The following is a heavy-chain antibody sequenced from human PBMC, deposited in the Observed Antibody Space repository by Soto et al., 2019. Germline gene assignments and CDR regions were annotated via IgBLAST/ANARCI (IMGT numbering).Heavy chain of an antibody. D-gene: IGHD6-13*01. CDR1: GFTFSSYA. CDR3: AKDQGSSWYEIDY. J-gene: IGHJ4*02. Sequence: GGSLRLSCAASGFTFSSYAMSWVRQAPGKGLEWVSAISGSGGSTYYADSVKGRLTISRDNSKNTLYLQMNSLRAEDTAVYYCAKDQGSSWYEIDYWGQGTLVTVSS. V-gene: IGHV3-23*01. CDR2: ISGSGGST.